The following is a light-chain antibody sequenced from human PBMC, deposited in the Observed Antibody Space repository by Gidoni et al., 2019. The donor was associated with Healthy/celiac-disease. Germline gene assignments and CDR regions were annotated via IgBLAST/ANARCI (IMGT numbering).Light chain of an antibody. V-gene: IGLV1-47*01. J-gene: IGLJ2*01. Sequence: QSVLTQPPPESGTPGQRVTISCSGSSSNIGSNYVYWYQQLPVTAPKLLIYRNNQRPSGVPDRFSGSKSGTSASLAISGLRSEDEADYYCAAWDDSLSGRVFGGGTKLTVL. CDR3: AAWDDSLSGRV. CDR2: RNN. CDR1: SSNIGSNY.